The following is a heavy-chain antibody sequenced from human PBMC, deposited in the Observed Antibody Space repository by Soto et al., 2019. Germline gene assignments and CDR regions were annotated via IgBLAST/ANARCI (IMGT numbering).Heavy chain of an antibody. V-gene: IGHV1-46*01. D-gene: IGHD1-26*01. CDR1: GYTFTDYR. CDR3: ARERGA. Sequence: QVQLVQSGAEVKEPGASGKVSCKASGYTFTDYRMHWVRQAPGQGLEWMGMINPSGGSTTYAQKCQGRVTMTRDTSTTTVYRERGSLRSEATAVYYCARERGAWGQGPLVTVSS. CDR2: INPSGGST. J-gene: IGHJ4*02.